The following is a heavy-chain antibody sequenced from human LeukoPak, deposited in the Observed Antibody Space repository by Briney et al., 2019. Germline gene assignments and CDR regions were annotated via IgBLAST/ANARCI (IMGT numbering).Heavy chain of an antibody. CDR3: ARRGAVSRPNAFDI. CDR2: IYYSGST. D-gene: IGHD6-19*01. J-gene: IGHJ3*02. Sequence: PSETLSLTCTVSGGSISSGGYYWSWIRQHPGKGLEWIGYIYYSGSTYYNPSLKSRVTISVDTSKNQFSLKLSSVTAADTAVYYCARRGAVSRPNAFDIWGQGTMVTVSS. V-gene: IGHV4-31*03. CDR1: GGSISSGGYY.